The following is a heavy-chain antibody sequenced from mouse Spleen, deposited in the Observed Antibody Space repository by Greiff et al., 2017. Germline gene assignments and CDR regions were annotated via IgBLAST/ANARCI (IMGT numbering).Heavy chain of an antibody. J-gene: IGHJ2*01. V-gene: IGHV1-26*01. D-gene: IGHD4-1*01. Sequence: VQLQQSGPELVKPGASVKISCKASGYTFTDYYMNWVKQSRGKSLEWIGDINPNNGGTSYNQKFKGKATLTVDKSSSTAYMELRSLTSEDSAVYYCVPGFDYWGQGTTLTVSS. CDR3: VPGFDY. CDR1: GYTFTDYY. CDR2: INPNNGGT.